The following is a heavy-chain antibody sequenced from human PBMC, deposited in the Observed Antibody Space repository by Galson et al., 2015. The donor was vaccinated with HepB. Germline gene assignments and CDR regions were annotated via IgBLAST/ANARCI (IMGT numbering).Heavy chain of an antibody. J-gene: IGHJ5*02. CDR1: GYTLTELS. V-gene: IGHV1-24*01. CDR3: ATESSNCSSTSCLNWFDP. Sequence: SVKVSCKVSGYTLTELSMHWVRQAPGKGLEWMGGFDPEDGETIYAQKFQGRVTMTEDTSTDTAYMELSSLRSEDTAVYYCATESSNCSSTSCLNWFDPWGQGTLVTVSS. D-gene: IGHD2-2*01. CDR2: FDPEDGET.